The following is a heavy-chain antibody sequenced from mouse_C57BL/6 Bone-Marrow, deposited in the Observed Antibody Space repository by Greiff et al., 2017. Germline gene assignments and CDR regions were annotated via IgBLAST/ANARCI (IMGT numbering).Heavy chain of an antibody. CDR2: INPSSGYT. D-gene: IGHD1-1*01. V-gene: IGHV1-7*01. J-gene: IGHJ2*01. CDR1: GYTFTSYW. CDR3: ATTVWGY. Sequence: QVHVKQSGAELAKPGASVKLSCKASGYTFTSYWMHWVKQRPGQGLEWIGYINPSSGYTKYNQKFKDKATLTADKSSSTSYMQLSSLTYEDSAVYYCATTVWGYWGQGTTLTVSS.